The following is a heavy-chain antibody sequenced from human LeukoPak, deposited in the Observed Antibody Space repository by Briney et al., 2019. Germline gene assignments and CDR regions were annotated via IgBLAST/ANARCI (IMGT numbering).Heavy chain of an antibody. CDR1: GASFSGYY. CDR2: IYVTGT. CDR3: ARHIGGGIEDMDV. Sequence: PSETLSLTCAVYGASFSGYYWSWIRQSPGKGLEWIGYIYVTGTRYNPYLQSRVTISVDRSRNQFFLKMSSVTAADTAVYYCARHIGGGIEDMDVWGKGTKVIVSS. V-gene: IGHV4-59*08. J-gene: IGHJ6*03. D-gene: IGHD3-16*02.